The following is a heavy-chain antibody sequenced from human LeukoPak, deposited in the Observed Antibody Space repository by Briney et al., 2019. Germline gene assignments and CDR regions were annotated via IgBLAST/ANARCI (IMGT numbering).Heavy chain of an antibody. D-gene: IGHD4-17*01. CDR2: IYSSGST. J-gene: IGHJ5*02. Sequence: SETLSLTGAVSGGSISGYYWSWIRQPAGKGLDWIGLIYSSGSTNYNPSLKSRVTISVDTSKNQFSLKLSSVTAADTAVYYCAARDYGDNWFDPWGQGTLVTVSS. CDR3: AARDYGDNWFDP. CDR1: GGSISGYY. V-gene: IGHV4-4*07.